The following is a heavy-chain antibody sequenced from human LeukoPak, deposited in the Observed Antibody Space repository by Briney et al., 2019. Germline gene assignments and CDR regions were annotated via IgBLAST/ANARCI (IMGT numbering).Heavy chain of an antibody. CDR1: GFSFSTYS. V-gene: IGHV3-21*01. CDR3: AKGNWRYFDY. CDR2: ISSSSNYI. Sequence: GGSLRLSCAASGFSFSTYSMNWVRQAPGKGLEWVSFISSSSNYIYYGDPVEGRFTISRDNAKNSLYLQMNSLRAEDTAVYYCAKGNWRYFDYWGQGTLVTVSS. J-gene: IGHJ4*02. D-gene: IGHD1-1*01.